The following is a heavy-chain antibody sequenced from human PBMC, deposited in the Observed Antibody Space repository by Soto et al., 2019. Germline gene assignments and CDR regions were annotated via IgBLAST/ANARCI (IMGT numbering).Heavy chain of an antibody. D-gene: IGHD3-22*01. Sequence: GGSLRLSCAASGFTFSSYAMSWVRQAPGKGLEWVSAISGSGGSTYYADSVKGRFTISRDNSKNTLYLQMNSLRAEDTAVYYCAKDRYYYDSSGYYYYDYWGQGTLVTVSS. CDR2: ISGSGGST. CDR3: AKDRYYYDSSGYYYYDY. J-gene: IGHJ4*02. CDR1: GFTFSSYA. V-gene: IGHV3-23*01.